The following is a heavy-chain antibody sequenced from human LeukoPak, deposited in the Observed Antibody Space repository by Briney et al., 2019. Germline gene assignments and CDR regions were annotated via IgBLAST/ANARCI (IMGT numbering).Heavy chain of an antibody. D-gene: IGHD1-14*01. CDR2: IIPIFGTA. CDR3: ARDRQRRVTGGGYYYYYMDV. J-gene: IGHJ6*03. Sequence: GASVKVSCKASGGTFSSYAISWVRQAPGQGLEWMGGIIPIFGTANYAQKFQGRVTITADESTSTAYMELSSLRSEDTAVYYCARDRQRRVTGGGYYYYYMDVWGKGTTVTVSS. CDR1: GGTFSSYA. V-gene: IGHV1-69*13.